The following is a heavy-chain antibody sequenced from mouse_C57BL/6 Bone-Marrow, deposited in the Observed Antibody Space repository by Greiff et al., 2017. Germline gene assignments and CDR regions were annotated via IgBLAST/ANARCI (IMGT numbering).Heavy chain of an antibody. CDR2: IHPNSGST. V-gene: IGHV1-64*01. D-gene: IGHD4-1*01. Sequence: QVQLQQPGAELVKPGASVKLSCKASGYTFTSYWMHWVKQRPGQGLEWIGMIHPNSGSTNYNEKFKSKATLTVDKSSSTAYMQLSSLTSEDSAVYYGARSPLANWDYFDYWGQGTTLTVSS. J-gene: IGHJ2*01. CDR3: ARSPLANWDYFDY. CDR1: GYTFTSYW.